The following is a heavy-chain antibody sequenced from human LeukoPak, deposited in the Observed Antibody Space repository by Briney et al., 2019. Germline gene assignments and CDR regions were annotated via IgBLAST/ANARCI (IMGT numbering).Heavy chain of an antibody. CDR2: IIPVFGTP. CDR1: GGTFSNSG. V-gene: IGHV1-69*06. Sequence: SVKVSCKTSGGTFSNSGISWVRQAPGQGPEWMGGIIPVFGTPNYAQKFQGRLTITADRSTTTAYMELSSLTSDDTAVYYCARERLARFPYFDYWGQGALVAVSS. CDR3: ARERLARFPYFDY. J-gene: IGHJ4*02. D-gene: IGHD3-3*01.